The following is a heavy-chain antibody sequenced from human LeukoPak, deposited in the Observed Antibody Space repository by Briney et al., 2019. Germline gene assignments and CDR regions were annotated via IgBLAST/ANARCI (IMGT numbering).Heavy chain of an antibody. CDR1: GFTFSRYS. V-gene: IGHV3-48*01. J-gene: IGHJ5*02. CDR3: AREGSRFLLYNWFDP. CDR2: ITPSGNNK. Sequence: GGSLRLSCAVSGFTFSRYSLHWVRQAPGKGLEWISYITPSGNNKYYSDSVKGRFTISRDNAKNSVYLQMDSLRAEDTAVYYCAREGSRFLLYNWFDPWGQGTLVTVSS. D-gene: IGHD3-16*01.